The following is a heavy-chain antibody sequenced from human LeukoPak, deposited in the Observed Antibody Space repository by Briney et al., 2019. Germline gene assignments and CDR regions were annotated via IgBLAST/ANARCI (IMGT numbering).Heavy chain of an antibody. J-gene: IGHJ5*02. Sequence: WASVKVSCKAPGYSFTNYYMHWVRQAPGQGLEWMGMINRSGGTTSYAQNFQGRVTMTRDTSTSTVYMELGSLRTEDTAVYYCARVSIVGATSWFDPWGQGTLVTVSS. CDR2: INRSGGTT. CDR3: ARVSIVGATSWFDP. D-gene: IGHD1-26*01. CDR1: GYSFTNYY. V-gene: IGHV1-46*01.